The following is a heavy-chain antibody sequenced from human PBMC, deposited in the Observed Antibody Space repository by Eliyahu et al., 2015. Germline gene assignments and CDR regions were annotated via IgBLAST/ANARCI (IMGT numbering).Heavy chain of an antibody. CDR1: GFTFSSYG. Sequence: QVQLVESGGGVVQPGRSLRLSCAASGFTFSSYGMDWVRLAPGKGLEWVAIILYDGSNKFYADSVKGRFTISRDNSKNTLYLQMNSLSSEDTAMYYCAKGDYHFDYWGQGTLVTVSS. D-gene: IGHD3-16*01. CDR2: ILYDGSNK. CDR3: AKGDYHFDY. V-gene: IGHV3-30*18. J-gene: IGHJ4*02.